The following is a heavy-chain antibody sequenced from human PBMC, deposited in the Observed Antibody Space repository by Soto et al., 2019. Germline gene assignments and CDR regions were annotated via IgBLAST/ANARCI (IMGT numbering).Heavy chain of an antibody. Sequence: GGSLRLSCAASGFTFSSYGMHWVRQAPGKGLEWVAVIRYDGSNKYYADSVKGRFTISRDNSKNTLYLQMNSLRAEDTAVYYCARDLISRGIAAAGTLGYWGQGTLVTVSS. CDR3: ARDLISRGIAAAGTLGY. CDR1: GFTFSSYG. V-gene: IGHV3-33*01. D-gene: IGHD6-13*01. CDR2: IRYDGSNK. J-gene: IGHJ4*02.